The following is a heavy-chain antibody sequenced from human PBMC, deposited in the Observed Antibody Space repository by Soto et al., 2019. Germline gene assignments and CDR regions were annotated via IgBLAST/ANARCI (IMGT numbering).Heavy chain of an antibody. CDR1: GFTFSSYG. CDR2: IWYDGSNK. J-gene: IGHJ4*02. D-gene: IGHD5-12*01. V-gene: IGHV3-33*01. Sequence: QVQLVESGGGVVQPGRSLRLSCAASGFTFSSYGMHWVRQAPGKGLEWVAVIWYDGSNKYYADSVKGRFTISRDNSKNTLYLQMNSLRAEDTAVYYCARDGDSGDIVATVDYWGQGTPVTVSS. CDR3: ARDGDSGDIVATVDY.